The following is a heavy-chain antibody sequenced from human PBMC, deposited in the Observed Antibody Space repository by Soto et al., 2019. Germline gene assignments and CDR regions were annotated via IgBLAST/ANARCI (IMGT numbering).Heavy chain of an antibody. D-gene: IGHD2-15*01. V-gene: IGHV3-23*01. CDR2: VTADGGT. Sequence: PGGSLRLSCEGSGFTVSSHAMTWIRQAPGKGPEWVSTVTADGGTYYADSVKGRFAMSRDTSENTLYLQMNSLGAEDMAAYYCAPHVSCSGGSCQYDAFAIRGQGTMVTVSS. J-gene: IGHJ3*02. CDR1: GFTVSSHA. CDR3: APHVSCSGGSCQYDAFAI.